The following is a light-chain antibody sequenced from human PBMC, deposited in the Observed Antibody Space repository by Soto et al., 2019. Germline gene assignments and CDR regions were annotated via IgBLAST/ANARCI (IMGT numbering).Light chain of an antibody. Sequence: QSVLTQPPSVSGAPGQTVTIYCTGSSSNIGARYDVHWYQQRPGTAPKLLIYANSNRPSGVPDRFSGSKSGTSASLAITGLQGEDEADYYCQSFDSSLRGYVFGTGTKLTVL. CDR3: QSFDSSLRGYV. J-gene: IGLJ1*01. CDR1: SSNIGARYD. V-gene: IGLV1-40*01. CDR2: ANS.